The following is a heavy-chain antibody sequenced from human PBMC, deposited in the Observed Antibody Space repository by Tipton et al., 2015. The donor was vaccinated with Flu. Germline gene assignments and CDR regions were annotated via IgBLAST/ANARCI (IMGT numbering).Heavy chain of an antibody. CDR1: GFTFDDYG. CDR3: AREVQAAAGICFDY. V-gene: IGHV3-20*04. Sequence: LSLTCAASGFTFDDYGMSWVRQAPGKGLEWVSGINWNGGSTGYADSVKGRFTISRDNAKNSLYLQMNSLRAEDTALYYCAREVQAAAGICFDYWGQGTLVTVSS. D-gene: IGHD6-13*01. J-gene: IGHJ4*02. CDR2: INWNGGST.